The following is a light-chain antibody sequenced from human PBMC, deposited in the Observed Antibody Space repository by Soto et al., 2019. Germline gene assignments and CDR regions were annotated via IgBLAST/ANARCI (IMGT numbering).Light chain of an antibody. Sequence: QSVLTQPASVSGSPGQSITISCTGTSSDVGGYNYVSWYQQHPGKAPKLMIYEVNNRPSGVSNRFSGSKSGNVASLTISGLPAEDEADYYCNSYTSSITYVFGPGTKVTVL. V-gene: IGLV2-14*01. CDR2: EVN. CDR1: SSDVGGYNY. CDR3: NSYTSSITYV. J-gene: IGLJ1*01.